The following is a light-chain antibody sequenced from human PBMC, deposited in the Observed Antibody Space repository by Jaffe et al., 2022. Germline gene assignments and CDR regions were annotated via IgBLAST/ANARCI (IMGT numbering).Light chain of an antibody. V-gene: IGKV4-1*01. Sequence: DIVMTQSPDSLAVSLGERATINCKSSQSILYSSNNKNYLAWYQQKPGQPPKVVIYWASTRESGVPDRFSGSGSGTDFTLTISSLQAEDVAVYYCQQYYNTPQYSFGQGTKLEIK. J-gene: IGKJ2*03. CDR1: QSILYSSNNKNY. CDR2: WAS. CDR3: QQYYNTPQYS.